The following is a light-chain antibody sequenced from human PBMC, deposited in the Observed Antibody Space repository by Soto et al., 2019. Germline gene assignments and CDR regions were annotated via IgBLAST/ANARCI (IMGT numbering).Light chain of an antibody. CDR3: MQALHSSFS. CDR1: QSLRHSTGYNY. V-gene: IGKV2-28*01. CDR2: LGS. J-gene: IGKJ5*01. Sequence: DIVMTQSPLPLPVTSGEPASSSCRSRQSLRHSTGYNYLDWHLQKPGQSPHLLSSLGSNRASGVPDRFSGGGSGTDFTLRSSILEAEDGGFYYCMQALHSSFSFGQGTRLEIK.